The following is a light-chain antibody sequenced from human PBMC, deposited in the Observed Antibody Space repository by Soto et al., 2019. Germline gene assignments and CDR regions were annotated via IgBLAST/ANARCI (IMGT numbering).Light chain of an antibody. J-gene: IGKJ4*01. CDR3: QQYGSSPLT. CDR1: QSVGHNY. CDR2: GAS. Sequence: ENVLTQAPGTLSLSPGDRATLSCRASQSVGHNYLAWFQQKPGQAPRLLIYGASSRATGIPDRFSGSGSGTDFSLTISRLEAEDLAVYFCQQYGSSPLTFGGGTKVDVK. V-gene: IGKV3-20*01.